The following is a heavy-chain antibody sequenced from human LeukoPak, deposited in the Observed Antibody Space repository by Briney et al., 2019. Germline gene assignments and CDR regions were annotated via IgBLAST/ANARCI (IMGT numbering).Heavy chain of an antibody. CDR2: ISNDGNYK. CDR1: GFTFSNHG. V-gene: IGHV3-30*03. D-gene: IGHD6-13*01. Sequence: GGSLRLSCAASGFTFSNHGMHWVRQAPGKGLEWVAVISNDGNYKLYGDPVKGRFTISRDNAKNSLYLQMNSLRAEDTAVYYCASKYSSSWSFDYWGQGTLATVSS. CDR3: ASKYSSSWSFDY. J-gene: IGHJ4*02.